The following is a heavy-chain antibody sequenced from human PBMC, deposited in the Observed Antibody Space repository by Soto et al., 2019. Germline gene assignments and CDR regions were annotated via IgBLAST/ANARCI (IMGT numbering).Heavy chain of an antibody. Sequence: SATLSLTCPVSGGSISTYYWSWMRQPPGKGLEWIGYIYYSGSTNSNPSLESRVTISEDTSKNQLSLKLSSVTAADTAVYYCARDAGGRGNGAFDIWGQGTMVTVSS. CDR3: ARDAGGRGNGAFDI. CDR1: GGSISTYY. CDR2: IYYSGST. J-gene: IGHJ3*02. V-gene: IGHV4-59*01. D-gene: IGHD3-16*01.